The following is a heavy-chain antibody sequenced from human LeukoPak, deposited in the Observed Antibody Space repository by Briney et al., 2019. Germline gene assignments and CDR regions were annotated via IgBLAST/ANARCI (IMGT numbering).Heavy chain of an antibody. D-gene: IGHD3-3*01. J-gene: IGHJ3*02. CDR1: GGSISSGSYY. V-gene: IGHV4-61*02. CDR3: ARTYVRFLEWSDDAFDI. CDR2: IYTSGST. Sequence: PSETLSLTCTVSGGSISSGSYYWSWIRQPAGKGLEWIVRIYTSGSTNYNPSLKSRVTISVDTSKNQFSLKLSSVTAADTAVYYCARTYVRFLEWSDDAFDIWGQGTMVTVSS.